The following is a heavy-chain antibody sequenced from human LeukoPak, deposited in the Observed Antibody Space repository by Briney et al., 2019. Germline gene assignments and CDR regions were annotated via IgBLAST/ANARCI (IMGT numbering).Heavy chain of an antibody. J-gene: IGHJ3*02. CDR2: ITIYNGNI. CDR3: ARMGYYGSGNTCDAFDI. V-gene: IGHV1-18*01. D-gene: IGHD3-10*01. Sequence: GASVKVSCKASGYTFSSYGVTWVRQAPGQGLEWMGWITIYNGNINYAQKFQGRVTMTTDTSTNTAFMELRSLRSDDTAVYYCARMGYYGSGNTCDAFDIWGQGTMVTVSS. CDR1: GYTFSSYG.